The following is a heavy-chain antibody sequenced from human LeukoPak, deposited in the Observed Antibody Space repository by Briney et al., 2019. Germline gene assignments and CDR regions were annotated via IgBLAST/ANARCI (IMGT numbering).Heavy chain of an antibody. J-gene: IGHJ3*02. CDR2: IHSDGNT. V-gene: IGHV3-53*01. D-gene: IGHD2/OR15-2a*01. CDR1: GFTVSNNY. CDR3: AKYGDAFDI. Sequence: GGSLRLSCEPSGFTVSNNYVTWVRQAPGKGLEWVSNIHSDGNTYYADSVKGRFTISRDSSKNTLFLQMNSLRVDDTAVYYCAKYGDAFDIWGQGTMVTVS.